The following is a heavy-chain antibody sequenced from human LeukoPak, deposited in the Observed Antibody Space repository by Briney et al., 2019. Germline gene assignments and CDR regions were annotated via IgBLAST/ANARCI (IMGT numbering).Heavy chain of an antibody. D-gene: IGHD6-13*01. J-gene: IGHJ4*02. V-gene: IGHV3-48*03. CDR3: ARDRRVGSSWSTEGGDY. Sequence: GGSLRLSCAASGFSFSSYEMNWVRQAPGKGLEWVSYISSSGSSIYYADSVKGRFTISRDNAKNSLYLQMNSLRAEDTAVYYCARDRRVGSSWSTEGGDYWGQGTLVTVS. CDR1: GFSFSSYE. CDR2: ISSSGSSI.